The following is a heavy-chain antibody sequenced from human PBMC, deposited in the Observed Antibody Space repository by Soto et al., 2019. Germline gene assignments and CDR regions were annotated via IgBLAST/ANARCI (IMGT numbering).Heavy chain of an antibody. CDR2: IIPIFGTT. D-gene: IGHD3-22*01. CDR3: ASRGERDCYDISGYG. CDR1: GGTFSNYA. J-gene: IGHJ1*01. V-gene: IGHV1-69*05. Sequence: QVQLVQSGAEVKKPGSSVKVSCKASGGTFSNYALSWVRQAPGQGLEWMGDIIPIFGTTNNAQKFQARVTMTSDEATSTSYMELSSLRSADTAVYYCASRGERDCYDISGYGWGQGTLVTVSS.